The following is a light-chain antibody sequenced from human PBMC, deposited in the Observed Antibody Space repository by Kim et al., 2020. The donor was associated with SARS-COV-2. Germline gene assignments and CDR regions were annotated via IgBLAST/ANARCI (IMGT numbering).Light chain of an antibody. Sequence: EIVMTQSPATLSVSPGERATLSCRASQNVSSNLAWYQQKPGLAPRLLIYHTSTRATGIPARFSGSGSGTEFTLTISSLQSEDFAVYYCQHYNNWPYTFGQGTKLEIK. CDR1: QNVSSN. CDR2: HTS. CDR3: QHYNNWPYT. V-gene: IGKV3D-15*01. J-gene: IGKJ2*01.